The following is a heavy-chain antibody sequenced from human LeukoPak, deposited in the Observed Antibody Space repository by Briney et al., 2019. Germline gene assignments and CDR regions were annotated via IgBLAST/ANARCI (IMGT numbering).Heavy chain of an antibody. J-gene: IGHJ4*02. CDR1: GGSISSYY. CDR2: IYTSGST. CDR3: ASWVDSSGYYYFDY. Sequence: KPSETLSLTCTVSGGSISSYYWSWIRQPAGKGLEWIGRIYTSGSTNYNPSLKSRVTMSVDTSKNQFSLKLSSVTAADTAVYYCASWVDSSGYYYFDYWGQGTLVTVSS. V-gene: IGHV4-4*07. D-gene: IGHD3-22*01.